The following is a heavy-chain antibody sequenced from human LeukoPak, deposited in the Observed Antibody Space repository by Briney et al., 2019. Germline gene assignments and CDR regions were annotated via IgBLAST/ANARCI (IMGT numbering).Heavy chain of an antibody. D-gene: IGHD1-20*01. Sequence: GGSLRLSRAASGFTFSSYAMSWVRQAPGKGLEWVSAISGSGGTTYYADSVKGRFTISRDNSKNTLYLQMNSLRAEDTAVYYCAKDMGRITITVPKHAFDIWGQETMVTVSS. CDR2: ISGSGGTT. V-gene: IGHV3-23*01. J-gene: IGHJ3*02. CDR1: GFTFSSYA. CDR3: AKDMGRITITVPKHAFDI.